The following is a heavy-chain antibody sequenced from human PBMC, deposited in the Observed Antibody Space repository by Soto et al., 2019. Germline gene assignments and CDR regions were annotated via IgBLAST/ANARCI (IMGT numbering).Heavy chain of an antibody. D-gene: IGHD5-18*01. CDR3: ARDLGYSYGGSFDY. CDR1: GGSISSGDYY. V-gene: IGHV4-30-4*01. J-gene: IGHJ4*02. CDR2: IYYSGST. Sequence: SETLSLTCTVSGGSISSGDYYWSWIRQPPGKGLEWIGYIYYSGSTYYNPSLKSRVTISVDTSKNQFSLKLSSVTAADTAVYYCARDLGYSYGGSFDYWGQGTLVTVS.